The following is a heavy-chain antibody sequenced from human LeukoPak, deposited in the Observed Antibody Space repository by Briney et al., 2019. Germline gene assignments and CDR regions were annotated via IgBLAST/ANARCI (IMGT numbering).Heavy chain of an antibody. J-gene: IGHJ4*01. CDR1: GFIYSHYG. CDR3: ARDARRGFDYSNSLEY. D-gene: IGHD4-11*01. Sequence: GGSLRLSCAASGFIYSHYGMHWVRQAPGKGLEWVAVIWSDGSNRFYAGSVKGRFTISRDNSQNTLFLQMNSLRAEDTAMYYCARDARRGFDYSNSLEYWGHGTLVTVSS. V-gene: IGHV3-33*01. CDR2: IWSDGSNR.